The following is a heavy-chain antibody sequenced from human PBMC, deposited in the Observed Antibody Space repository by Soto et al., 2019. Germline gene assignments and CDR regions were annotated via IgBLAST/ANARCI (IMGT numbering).Heavy chain of an antibody. CDR1: GFIFSTYW. Sequence: HPGGSLRLSCAASGFIFSTYWMTWVRQAPGKGLEWVANIKPDGSAKNYVDSVKGRFTISRDNAKNSLYLQRNSLRAEDTAVYYCAKDSGSGWYVGYYFDYWGQGTLVTVSS. D-gene: IGHD6-19*01. J-gene: IGHJ4*02. V-gene: IGHV3-7*01. CDR3: AKDSGSGWYVGYYFDY. CDR2: IKPDGSAK.